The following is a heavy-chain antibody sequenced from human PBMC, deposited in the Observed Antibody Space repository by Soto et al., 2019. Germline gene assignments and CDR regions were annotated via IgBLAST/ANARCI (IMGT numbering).Heavy chain of an antibody. CDR2: ISWNSGSI. Sequence: LRLSCAASGFTFDDYAMHWVRQAPGKGLEWVSGISWNSGSIGYADSVKGRFTISRDNAENSLYLQMNSLRAEDTALYYCAKDIIGAAAGPTAFDYWGQGTLVTVSS. D-gene: IGHD6-13*01. CDR1: GFTFDDYA. V-gene: IGHV3-9*01. J-gene: IGHJ4*02. CDR3: AKDIIGAAAGPTAFDY.